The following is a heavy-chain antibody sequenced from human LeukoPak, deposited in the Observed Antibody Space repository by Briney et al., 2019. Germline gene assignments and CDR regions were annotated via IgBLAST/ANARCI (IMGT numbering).Heavy chain of an antibody. V-gene: IGHV3-23*01. CDR1: GFTFSSYA. D-gene: IGHD1-20*01. CDR2: ITASGNSP. J-gene: IGHJ4*02. CDR3: AKKASGTITCFDS. Sequence: GGSLRLSCAASGFTFSSYAMSWVRQAPGKGLEWVSAITASGNSPYYADSVKGRFTISRDNSKNMLFLQMSSLRADDTAVYYCAKKASGTITCFDSWGQGTLVTVSS.